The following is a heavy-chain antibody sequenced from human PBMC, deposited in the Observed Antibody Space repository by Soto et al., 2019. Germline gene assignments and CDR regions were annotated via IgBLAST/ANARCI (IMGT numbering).Heavy chain of an antibody. J-gene: IGHJ4*02. CDR1: GFTFSSYA. V-gene: IGHV3-23*01. Sequence: PGGSLRLSCAASGFTFSSYAMSWVRQAPGKGLEWVSAISGSGGSTYYADSVKGRFTISRDNSKNTLYLQMNSLRAEDTAVYYCAKVTTIFGVVIYYFDYWGQGTLVTVSS. CDR3: AKVTTIFGVVIYYFDY. CDR2: ISGSGGST. D-gene: IGHD3-3*01.